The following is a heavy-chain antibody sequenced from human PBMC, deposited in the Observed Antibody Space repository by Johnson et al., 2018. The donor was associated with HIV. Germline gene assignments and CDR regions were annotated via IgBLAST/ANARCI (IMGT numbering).Heavy chain of an antibody. Sequence: QVQLVESGGGLVQPGRSLRLSCAASGFTFSNYGMAWVRQAPGKGLEWVTVISFAGVKTYYADSVKGRFIISRDNSKNPLYLQMNSLRPDDSALYYCAKGEAQEGWIQLQLYALDFWGQGTMVTVSS. J-gene: IGHJ3*01. CDR1: GFTFSNYG. CDR3: AKGEAQEGWIQLQLYALDF. CDR2: ISFAGVKT. V-gene: IGHV3-30*18. D-gene: IGHD1-1*01.